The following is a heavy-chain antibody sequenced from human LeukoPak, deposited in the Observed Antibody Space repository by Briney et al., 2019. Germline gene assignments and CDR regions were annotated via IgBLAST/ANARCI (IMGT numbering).Heavy chain of an antibody. CDR2: INHSGST. D-gene: IGHD2-21*01. CDR1: GGSFSGYY. J-gene: IGHJ5*02. CDR3: TRGDYSASGKDRRYIWFDP. Sequence: SETLSLTCAVYGGSFSGYYWSWIRQPPGKGLEWIGEINHSGSTNYNPSLKSRVTISVDTSKNQFSLKLSSVTAADTAMYYCTRGDYSASGKDRRYIWFDPWGQGTLVTVSS. V-gene: IGHV4-34*01.